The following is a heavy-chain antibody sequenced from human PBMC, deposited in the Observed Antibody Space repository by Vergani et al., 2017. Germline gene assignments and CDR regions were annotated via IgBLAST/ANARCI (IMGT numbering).Heavy chain of an antibody. CDR1: GGSFNDYW. CDR3: AREGYCTNGVCFTLFDV. D-gene: IGHD2-8*01. CDR2: IRHDGIT. J-gene: IGHJ4*02. V-gene: IGHV4-34*01. Sequence: QAQLQQWGAGLLKPSETLSLTCAIRGGSFNDYWWTWIRQPPGKGLEWIGEIRHDGITHYSPSLKSRVTISIDTSTHQFSLNLRSVTAADTAVYYCAREGYCTNGVCFTLFDVWDQGALVTVSS.